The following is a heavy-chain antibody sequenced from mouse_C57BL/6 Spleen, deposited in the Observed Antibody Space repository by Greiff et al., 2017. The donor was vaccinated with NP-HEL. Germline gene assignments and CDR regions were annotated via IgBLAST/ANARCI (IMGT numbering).Heavy chain of an antibody. CDR3: ARVEGFQGFAY. CDR2: IYPGDGDT. J-gene: IGHJ3*01. D-gene: IGHD3-3*01. V-gene: IGHV1-82*01. Sequence: QVQLKQSGPELVKPGASVKISCKASGYAFSSSWMNWVKQRPGKGLEWIGRIYPGDGDTNYNGKFKGKATLTADKSSSTAYMQLSSLTSEDSAVYFCARVEGFQGFAYWGQGTLVTVSA. CDR1: GYAFSSSW.